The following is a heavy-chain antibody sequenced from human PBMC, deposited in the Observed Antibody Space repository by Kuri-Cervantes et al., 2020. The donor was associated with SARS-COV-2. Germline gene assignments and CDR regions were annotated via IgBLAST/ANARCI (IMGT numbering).Heavy chain of an antibody. CDR2: IYTSGST. CDR3: ATSQNLEWSPSGVFWYFGL. Sequence: GSLRLSCTVSGGSISSYYWSWIRQPAGKGLEWIGRIYTSGSTNYNPSLKSRVTISVDTSKNQFSLKLSSVTAADTAVYYCATSQNLEWSPSGVFWYFGLWGRGTLVTVSS. J-gene: IGHJ2*01. D-gene: IGHD3-3*01. V-gene: IGHV4-4*07. CDR1: GGSISSYY.